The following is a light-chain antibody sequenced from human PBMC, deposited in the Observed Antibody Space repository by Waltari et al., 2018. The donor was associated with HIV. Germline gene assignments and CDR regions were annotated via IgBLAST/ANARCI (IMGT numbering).Light chain of an antibody. Sequence: QSALTQPPTASGSPGQSVTISCSGTSNDVGPYDSVSRYQQHPDKAPRLIIYEVYKRPSGVPDRFSGSKSGNTASLTVSGLQAEDEADYYCTSYAGSDNLMLFGGGTKVTVL. CDR1: SNDVGPYDS. CDR3: TSYAGSDNLML. V-gene: IGLV2-8*01. CDR2: EVY. J-gene: IGLJ2*01.